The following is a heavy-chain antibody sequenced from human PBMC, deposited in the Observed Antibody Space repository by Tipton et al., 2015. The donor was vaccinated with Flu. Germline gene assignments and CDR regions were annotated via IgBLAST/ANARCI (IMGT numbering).Heavy chain of an antibody. CDR3: ARDGVGVTNWFDP. V-gene: IGHV4-31*02. CDR1: GGSVSSGAYY. D-gene: IGHD1-26*01. J-gene: IGHJ5*02. Sequence: GLVKPSQTLSLTCSVSGGSVSSGAYYWTWIRQHPGKGLEWIGYIHSGSPYYTPSLRSRVTISVDTSKNQFSLKLTSVTAADTAVYYCARDGVGVTNWFDPWGQGTLVTVSS. CDR2: IHSGSP.